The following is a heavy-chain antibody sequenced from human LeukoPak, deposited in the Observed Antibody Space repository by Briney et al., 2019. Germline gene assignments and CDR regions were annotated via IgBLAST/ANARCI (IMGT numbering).Heavy chain of an antibody. CDR1: GVTFSSYG. Sequence: GGSLRLSCAASGVTFSSYGTHWVREAPGKRRWWGAVMSYNGSNKYSEDSVKGRFIISRDNFTNKLYMKMHSLRVEDPAVYYCAKDSLVVVRGEGHYWGQGTLVTVSS. V-gene: IGHV3-30*18. J-gene: IGHJ4*02. D-gene: IGHD2-2*01. CDR3: AKDSLVVVRGEGHY. CDR2: MSYNGSNK.